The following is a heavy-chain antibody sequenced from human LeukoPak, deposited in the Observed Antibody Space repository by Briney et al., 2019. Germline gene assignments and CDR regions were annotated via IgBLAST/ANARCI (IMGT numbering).Heavy chain of an antibody. CDR2: IYHSGST. V-gene: IGHV4-30-2*01. CDR1: GGSISSGGYS. J-gene: IGHJ6*02. CDR3: ARVVPAATSYYYYGMDV. D-gene: IGHD2-2*01. Sequence: SQTLSLTCAVSGGSISSGGYSWSWLRQPPGKGLEWIGYIYHSGSTYYNPSLKSRVTISVDRSKNQFSLKLSSVTAADTAVYYCARVVPAATSYYYYGMDVWGQGTTVTVSS.